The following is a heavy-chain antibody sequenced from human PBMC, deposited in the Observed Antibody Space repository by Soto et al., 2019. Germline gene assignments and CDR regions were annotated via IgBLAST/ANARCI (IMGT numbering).Heavy chain of an antibody. D-gene: IGHD3-22*01. J-gene: IGHJ4*02. CDR3: ARAPYYYDSSGYWAY. CDR2: ISSSSSYI. CDR1: GFTFSSYS. Sequence: GGSLRLSCAASGFTFSSYSMNWVRQAPGKGLEWVSSISSSSSYIYYADSVKGRFTISRDNAKNSLYLQMNSLRAEDTAVYYCARAPYYYDSSGYWAYCGQGTLVTVSS. V-gene: IGHV3-21*01.